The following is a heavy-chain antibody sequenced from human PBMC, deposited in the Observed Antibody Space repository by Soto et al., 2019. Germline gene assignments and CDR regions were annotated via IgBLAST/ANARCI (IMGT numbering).Heavy chain of an antibody. CDR1: GGSFNRHT. CDR2: IIPIFGTA. CDR3: ARGWGYDSTDYYYAY. Sequence: QVQLVQSGAEVRKHGSSVRVSCKASGGSFNRHTISWVRQAPGQGLEWMGGIIPIFGTANHAQKFQGRVTIIADESTSTVYMELSSLRSDDTAIYYWARGWGYDSTDYYYAYWGQGTLVIVSS. V-gene: IGHV1-69*01. J-gene: IGHJ4*02. D-gene: IGHD3-22*01.